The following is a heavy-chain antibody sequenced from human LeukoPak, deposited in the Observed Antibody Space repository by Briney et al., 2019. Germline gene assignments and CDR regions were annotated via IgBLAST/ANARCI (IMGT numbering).Heavy chain of an antibody. J-gene: IGHJ4*02. CDR1: GGSISSYY. V-gene: IGHV4-59*01. CDR2: IYSSGST. Sequence: SETLSLTCTVSGGSISSYYWSWIRQPPGKGLEWIGYIYSSGSTNYNPSLKSRVTMSVDTSKNEFSLKLTSVTAADTAVYYCAREANYYGSGSYFEGTFDHWGQGSLVIVSS. D-gene: IGHD3-10*01. CDR3: AREANYYGSGSYFEGTFDH.